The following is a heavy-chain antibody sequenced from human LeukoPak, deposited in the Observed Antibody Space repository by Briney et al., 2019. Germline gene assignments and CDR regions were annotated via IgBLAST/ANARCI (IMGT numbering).Heavy chain of an antibody. CDR2: IYTSGST. V-gene: IGHV4-4*09. Sequence: SETLSLTCTVSGGSISSYYWSWIRQPPGKGLEWIGYIYTSGSTNYNPSLKSRVTISVDTSKNQFSLKLSSVTAADTAVYYCAAMYYDFWSGYPVPDYYMDVWGKGTTVTVSS. J-gene: IGHJ6*03. D-gene: IGHD3-3*01. CDR1: GGSISSYY. CDR3: AAMYYDFWSGYPVPDYYMDV.